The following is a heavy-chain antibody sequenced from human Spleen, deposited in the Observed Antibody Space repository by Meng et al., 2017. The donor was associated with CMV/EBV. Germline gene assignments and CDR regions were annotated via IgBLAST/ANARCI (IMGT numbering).Heavy chain of an antibody. V-gene: IGHV3-7*03. CDR1: GFTFSSYW. J-gene: IGHJ4*02. CDR3: AKPRKGIAARQFPFDY. D-gene: IGHD6-6*01. CDR2: IKEDGSEK. Sequence: GESLKISCAASGFTFSSYWMSWVRQAPGKGLEWVANIKEDGSEKYYVDSVKGRFTISRDNAKNSLYLQMNSLRAEDTAVYYCAKPRKGIAARQFPFDYWGQGTLVTVSS.